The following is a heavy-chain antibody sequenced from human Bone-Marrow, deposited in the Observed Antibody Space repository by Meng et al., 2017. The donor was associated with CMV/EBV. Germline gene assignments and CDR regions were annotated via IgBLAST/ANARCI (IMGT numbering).Heavy chain of an antibody. Sequence: GESLKISCVVSGFSVGTYSMSWVRQAPGKGLEWVSIMVGTGGVIYADSVKGRFTVSRDNSKNTLYLEMNSLRVEDTAVYYCAKVPFSTNPYYFDYWGQGTLVTGSS. J-gene: IGHJ4*02. CDR3: AKVPFSTNPYYFDY. V-gene: IGHV3-23*01. D-gene: IGHD2-8*01. CDR1: GFSVGTYS. CDR2: MVGTGGV.